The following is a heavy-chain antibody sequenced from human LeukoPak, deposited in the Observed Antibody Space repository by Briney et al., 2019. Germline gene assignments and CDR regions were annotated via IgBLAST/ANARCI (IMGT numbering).Heavy chain of an antibody. Sequence: GGSLRLSCAASGFTVSSNYMSWVRQAPGKGLEWVSTLSSSGASVFYADSVKGRFTISRDNSKGTLYLEMNTLRAEDTAMYYCAKQVGAAAGYYFDSWGQGTLVTVSS. CDR1: GFTVSSNY. J-gene: IGHJ4*02. CDR3: AKQVGAAAGYYFDS. CDR2: LSSSGASV. V-gene: IGHV3-23*01. D-gene: IGHD6-13*01.